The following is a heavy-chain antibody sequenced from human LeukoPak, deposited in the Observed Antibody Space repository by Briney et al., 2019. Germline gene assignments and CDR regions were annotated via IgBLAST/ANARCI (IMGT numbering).Heavy chain of an antibody. CDR2: IYYSGST. J-gene: IGHJ4*02. Sequence: PSETLSLTCTVSGGSISSSSYYWGWIRQPPGKGLEWIGSIYYSGSTNYNPSLKSRVTISVDTSKNQFSLKLSSVTAADTAVYYCARGTVTGGSYFDFDYWGQGTLVTVSS. CDR3: ARGTVTGGSYFDFDY. CDR1: GGSISSSSYY. D-gene: IGHD1-26*01. V-gene: IGHV4-39*07.